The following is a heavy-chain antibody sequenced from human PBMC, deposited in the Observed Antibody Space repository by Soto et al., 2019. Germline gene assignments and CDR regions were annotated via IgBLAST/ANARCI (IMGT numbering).Heavy chain of an antibody. D-gene: IGHD1-1*01. J-gene: IGHJ4*02. CDR2: IYSGGAT. CDR1: GFTVSNNY. CDR3: ARDGTYNWV. Sequence: EVQLVESGGGLVQPGGSLRLSCAASGFTVSNNYMRWVRQAPGKGLEWASLIYSGGATYYADSVKRRFTISTDNSKNTLYLQMTSLRAEDTAVYYCARDGTYNWVGGQGILVTVSS. V-gene: IGHV3-66*01.